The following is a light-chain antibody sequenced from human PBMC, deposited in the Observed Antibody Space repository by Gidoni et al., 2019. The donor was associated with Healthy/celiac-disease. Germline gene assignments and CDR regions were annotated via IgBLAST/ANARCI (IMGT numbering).Light chain of an antibody. CDR3: SSYTSSSTLVV. V-gene: IGLV2-14*01. CDR2: DVS. CDR1: SSDVGCYNY. Sequence: QSALTPPASVSGSPGPSITISCTGTSSDVGCYNYVSWYQQHPGKAPKLIIYDVSNRPSGVSNRFSGSKSGNTASLTISGLQAEDEADYYCSSYTSSSTLVVFGGGTKLTVL. J-gene: IGLJ2*01.